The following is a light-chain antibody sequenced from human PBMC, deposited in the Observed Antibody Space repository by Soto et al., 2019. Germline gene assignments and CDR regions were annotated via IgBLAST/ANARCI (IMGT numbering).Light chain of an antibody. CDR3: ATWDDSLNGLVV. CDR2: SNN. J-gene: IGLJ2*01. CDR1: GSNIGSNT. V-gene: IGLV1-44*01. Sequence: QSVLTQPPSTSGTPGQRVTISCSGSGSNIGSNTVNWYQQLPGTAPKLLIYSNNQRPSGVPDRFSGSKSGTSASLAISGLQSEDEADYHCATWDDSLNGLVVFGGGTQLTVL.